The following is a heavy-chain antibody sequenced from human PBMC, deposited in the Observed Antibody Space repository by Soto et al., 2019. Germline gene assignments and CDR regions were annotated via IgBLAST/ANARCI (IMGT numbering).Heavy chain of an antibody. CDR3: ARSQGSSTSLEIYYCYYYGMDV. D-gene: IGHD2-2*01. CDR1: GGTFSSYA. V-gene: IGHV1-69*13. Sequence: SVKVSCKASGGTFSSYAISWVRQAPGQGLEWMGGIIPISGTANYAQKFQGRVTITADESTSTAYMELSSLRSEDTAVYYCARSQGSSTSLEIYYCYYYGMDVWGQGTTVTVSS. CDR2: IIPISGTA. J-gene: IGHJ6*02.